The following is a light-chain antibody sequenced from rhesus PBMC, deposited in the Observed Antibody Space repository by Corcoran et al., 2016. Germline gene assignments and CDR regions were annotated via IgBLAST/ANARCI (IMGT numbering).Light chain of an antibody. CDR2: EAS. CDR3: QHSYSAPLT. V-gene: IGKV1-21*01. J-gene: IGKJ4*01. CDR1: QGITND. Sequence: DIQMTQSPSSLSAFVGDRVTITCRASQGITNDLAWYQQKPGETPKLLIYEASSLQSGIPSRFSGSGSGTDFTLTISSLQPEYFATYYCQHSYSAPLTFGRGAKVEIK.